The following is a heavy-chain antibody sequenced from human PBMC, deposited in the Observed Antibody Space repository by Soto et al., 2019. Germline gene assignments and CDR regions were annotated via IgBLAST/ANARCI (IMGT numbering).Heavy chain of an antibody. J-gene: IGHJ5*02. Sequence: QVQLQESGPGLVKSSETLSLTCSVSDDSSSTYYWGWIRQPPGKGLERIGYINYSGRRNHNPSIKSRLSISVDASKNQVSLKLTSVTAADTAVYYCARSYCADSVSCNWFDPWGQGTLVVVSS. CDR3: ARSYCADSVSCNWFDP. D-gene: IGHD2-8*02. V-gene: IGHV4-59*01. CDR2: INYSGRR. CDR1: DDSSSTYY.